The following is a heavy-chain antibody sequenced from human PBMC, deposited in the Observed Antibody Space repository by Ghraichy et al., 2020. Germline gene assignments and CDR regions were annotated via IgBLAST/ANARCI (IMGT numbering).Heavy chain of an antibody. CDR2: IKQDGSEK. J-gene: IGHJ4*02. Sequence: GGSLRLSCTASGFSLSSNYWMSWVRQAPWKGLEWVANIKQDGSEKCYVDSVKGRFTISRDNNKNSLYLQMNSLRAEDTAIYYCAREAVAVPGGDYWGQGTLVTVSS. CDR3: AREAVAVPGGDY. V-gene: IGHV3-7*01. CDR1: GFSLSSNYW. D-gene: IGHD6-19*01.